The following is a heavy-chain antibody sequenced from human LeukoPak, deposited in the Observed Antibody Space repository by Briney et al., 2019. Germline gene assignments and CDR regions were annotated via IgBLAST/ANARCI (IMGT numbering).Heavy chain of an antibody. CDR1: GFTFSNYA. V-gene: IGHV3-30*04. CDR2: ISYDGSRK. D-gene: IGHD5-18*01. CDR3: AKALGYSYEGY. Sequence: GGSLRLSCAASGFTFSNYAMHWVRQAPGKGLEWVAVISYDGSRKYYSDSVKGRLTISRDNSKNTVHVQMNSLRVEDTAVYYCAKALGYSYEGYWGQGTLVTVSS. J-gene: IGHJ4*02.